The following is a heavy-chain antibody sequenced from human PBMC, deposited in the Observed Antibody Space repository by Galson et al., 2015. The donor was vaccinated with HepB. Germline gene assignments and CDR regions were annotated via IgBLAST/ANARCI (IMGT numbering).Heavy chain of an antibody. J-gene: IGHJ4*02. V-gene: IGHV1-18*01. Sequence: SVKVSCKASGYTFTSYGISWVRQAPGQGLEWMGWISAYNGNTNYAQKLQGRVTMTTDTSTSTAYMELRSLRSDDTAVYYCARVRGYDYVWGSYRYIQFFDYWGQGTLVTVSS. CDR3: ARVRGYDYVWGSYRYIQFFDY. CDR2: ISAYNGNT. CDR1: GYTFTSYG. D-gene: IGHD3-16*02.